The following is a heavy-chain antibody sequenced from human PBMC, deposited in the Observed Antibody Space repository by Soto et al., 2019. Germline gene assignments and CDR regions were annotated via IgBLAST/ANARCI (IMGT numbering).Heavy chain of an antibody. V-gene: IGHV3-30*18. J-gene: IGHJ4*02. Sequence: QVQLVESGGGVVQPGRSLRLSCAASGFTFSSYGMHWVRQAPGKGLEWVAVISYDGSNKYYADSVKGRFTISRDNSKNTLYRQMNSLRAEDTAVYYCAKDLDASGITGTTAVGGWGQGTLVTVSS. CDR3: AKDLDASGITGTTAVGG. D-gene: IGHD1-7*01. CDR1: GFTFSSYG. CDR2: ISYDGSNK.